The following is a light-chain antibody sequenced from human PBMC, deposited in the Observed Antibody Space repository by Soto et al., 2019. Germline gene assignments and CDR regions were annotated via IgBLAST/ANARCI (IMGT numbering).Light chain of an antibody. CDR1: RIGSKS. CDR3: SSHGGSNNFYV. Sequence: SYELTQPPSVSVAPGQTARITCGANRIGSKSVHWYQQKPGQAPILVVYDDTDRPSGIPERFSGSNSGNTASLTVSGLQAEDEADYYCSSHGGSNNFYVFGTGTKLTVL. CDR2: DDT. J-gene: IGLJ1*01. V-gene: IGLV3-21*02.